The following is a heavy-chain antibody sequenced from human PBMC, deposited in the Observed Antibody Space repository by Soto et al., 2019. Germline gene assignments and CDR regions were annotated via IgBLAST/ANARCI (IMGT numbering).Heavy chain of an antibody. J-gene: IGHJ3*02. CDR2: ISAYNGNT. CDR3: TRYIAVADYDAFDI. V-gene: IGHV1-18*01. Sequence: GGPVKVSCQAFWFTLSRHWISWVRQAPGQGLEWMGWISAYNGNTNYAQKLQGRVTMTTDTSTSTAYMELRSLRSDDTAVYYCTRYIAVADYDAFDIWGQGTMVTVSS. CDR1: WFTLSRHW. D-gene: IGHD6-19*01.